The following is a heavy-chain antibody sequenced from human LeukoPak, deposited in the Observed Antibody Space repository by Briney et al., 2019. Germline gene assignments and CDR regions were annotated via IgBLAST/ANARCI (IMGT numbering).Heavy chain of an antibody. D-gene: IGHD3-22*01. J-gene: IGHJ4*02. CDR3: AKDTVESGLYYYDSSGLY. Sequence: GGSLRLSCAVSGFTFSSYGMHWVRQAPGKGLEWVAVISYDGSNKYYADSVKGRFTISRDNSKNTLYLQMNSLRAEDTAVYYCAKDTVESGLYYYDSSGLYWGQGTLVTVSS. CDR1: GFTFSSYG. V-gene: IGHV3-30*18. CDR2: ISYDGSNK.